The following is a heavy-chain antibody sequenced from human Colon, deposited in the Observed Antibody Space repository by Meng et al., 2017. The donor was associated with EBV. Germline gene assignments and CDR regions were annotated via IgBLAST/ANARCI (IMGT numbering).Heavy chain of an antibody. V-gene: IGHV4-4*02. J-gene: IGHJ4*02. D-gene: IGHD5-18*01. Sequence: GPGISQPSGTLSLPCAASGGSITVRNSWSWVRQPPGKWLEWIGEIYHYGGTNYNPSLKSRVTISVDKSKNQISLKLTSVTAADTAVYYCARWAFIDSYGFDHWGQGTLVTVSS. CDR3: ARWAFIDSYGFDH. CDR2: IYHYGGT. CDR1: GGSITVRNS.